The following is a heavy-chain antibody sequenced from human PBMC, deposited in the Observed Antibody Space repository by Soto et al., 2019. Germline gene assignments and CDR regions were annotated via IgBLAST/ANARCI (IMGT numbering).Heavy chain of an antibody. CDR2: IKQDGSEK. D-gene: IGHD2-2*01. CDR3: ARELGYCSSTSCYAVWNYSNYPVGAFDI. CDR1: GFTFSSYW. J-gene: IGHJ3*02. V-gene: IGHV3-7*01. Sequence: GGSLRLSCAASGFTFSSYWMSWVRQAPGKGLEWVANIKQDGSEKYYVDSVKGRFTISRDNAKNSLYLQMNSLRAEDTAVYYCARELGYCSSTSCYAVWNYSNYPVGAFDIWGQGTMVTVSS.